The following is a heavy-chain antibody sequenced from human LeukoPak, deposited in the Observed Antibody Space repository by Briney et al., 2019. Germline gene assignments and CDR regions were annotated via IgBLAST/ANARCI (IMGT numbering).Heavy chain of an antibody. V-gene: IGHV4-39*01. D-gene: IGHD6-6*01. CDR2: IYYSGST. Sequence: SETLSLTCTVSGGSISSSSYYWGWIRQPPGKGLEWIGSIYYSGSTYYNPSLKSRVTISVDTSKNQFSLKLSSVTAADTAVYYCARLSIAAFERGESDYWGQGTLVTVSS. CDR3: ARLSIAAFERGESDY. CDR1: GGSISSSSYY. J-gene: IGHJ4*02.